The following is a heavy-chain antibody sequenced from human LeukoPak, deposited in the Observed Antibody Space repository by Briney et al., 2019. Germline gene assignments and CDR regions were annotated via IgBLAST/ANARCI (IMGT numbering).Heavy chain of an antibody. CDR2: IYYSGST. CDR1: GGSFSSGDCY. D-gene: IGHD6-19*01. J-gene: IGHJ4*02. CDR3: ARDRLASGWSTLDY. Sequence: SETLSLTCTVSGGSFSSGDCYWSWIRQHPGKGLEWIGYIYYSGSTYYNPSLRSRVSISQDTSKNQFSLKLSSVTAADTAIYYCARDRLASGWSTLDYWGQGTLVTVSS. V-gene: IGHV4-31*03.